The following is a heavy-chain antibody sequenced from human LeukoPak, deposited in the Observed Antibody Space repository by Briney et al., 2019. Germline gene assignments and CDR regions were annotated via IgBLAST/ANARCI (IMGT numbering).Heavy chain of an antibody. CDR1: GFTFSGYG. CDR2: ISYDGSNK. V-gene: IGHV3-30*18. D-gene: IGHD5-12*01. Sequence: PGRSLRLSCAASGFTFSGYGMHSVRQTPGKGLEWVAVISYDGSNKYYADSVKGRFTISRENSKNTMYLQMNSLRAEDTAMYYCAKGGSGLTYYFDQWGQGTLVTVSS. J-gene: IGHJ4*02. CDR3: AKGGSGLTYYFDQ.